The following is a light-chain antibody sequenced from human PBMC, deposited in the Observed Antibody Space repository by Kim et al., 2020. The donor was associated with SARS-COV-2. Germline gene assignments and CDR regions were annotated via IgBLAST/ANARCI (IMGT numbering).Light chain of an antibody. Sequence: LSPGESAPLSCRAGQSISTLLAWDQQKPGQPPKLIIYDASNRVTGIPARFSGSGSGTDFTLTISRLEPEDFAVYYCQQRYTWPWTFGQGTKVDIK. V-gene: IGKV3-11*01. CDR3: QQRYTWPWT. J-gene: IGKJ1*01. CDR2: DAS. CDR1: QSISTL.